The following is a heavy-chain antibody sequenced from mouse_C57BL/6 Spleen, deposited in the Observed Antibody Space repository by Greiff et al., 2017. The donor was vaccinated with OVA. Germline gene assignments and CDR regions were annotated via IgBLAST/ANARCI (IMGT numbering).Heavy chain of an antibody. Sequence: VQLQQSGAELVRPGASVKLSCTASGFNIKDDYMHWVKQRPEQGLEWIGWIDPENGDTEYASKFQGKATITADTSSNTAYLQLSSLTSEDTAVYYCTNGNYYFDYWGQGTTLTVSS. CDR3: TNGNYYFDY. D-gene: IGHD2-1*01. CDR2: IDPENGDT. CDR1: GFNIKDDY. J-gene: IGHJ2*01. V-gene: IGHV14-4*01.